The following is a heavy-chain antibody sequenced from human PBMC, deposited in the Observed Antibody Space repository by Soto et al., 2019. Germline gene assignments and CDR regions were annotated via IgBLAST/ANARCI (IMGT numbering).Heavy chain of an antibody. CDR2: ISGSGGST. V-gene: IGHV3-23*01. D-gene: IGHD6-19*01. CDR3: AKRGAGHYFDY. Sequence: EVQLLESGGGLVQPGGSLRLSCTASGITFSSYAMSWVRQAPGKGLAWVSAISGSGGSTYYADSVKGRFTISRDTSKNTLYLLMNRLRAEDTAVYYCAKRGAGHYFDYWGQVPLVTVSS. J-gene: IGHJ4*02. CDR1: GITFSSYA.